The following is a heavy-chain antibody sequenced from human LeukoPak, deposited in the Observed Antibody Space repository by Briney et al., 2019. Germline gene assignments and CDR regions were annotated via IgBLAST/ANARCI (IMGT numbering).Heavy chain of an antibody. J-gene: IGHJ4*02. CDR1: GGSISSYY. D-gene: IGHD1-26*01. CDR3: ARGRPVATI. CDR2: INHSGST. V-gene: IGHV4-59*01. Sequence: SETLSPTCTVSGGSISSYYWSWIRQPPGKGLEWIGEINHSGSTNYNPSLKSRVTISVDTSKNQFSLKLSSVTAADTAVYYCARGRPVATIWGQGTLVTVSS.